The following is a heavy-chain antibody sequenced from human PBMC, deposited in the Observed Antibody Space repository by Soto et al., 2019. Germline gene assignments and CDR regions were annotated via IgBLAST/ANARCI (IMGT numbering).Heavy chain of an antibody. V-gene: IGHV2-5*02. J-gene: IGHJ4*02. CDR1: GFSLSTARVD. D-gene: IGHD6-19*01. CDR2: IYWDDDK. Sequence: QITLKESGPTLVKPTQTLTLTCTFYGFSLSTARVDVGWIRQPPGKALEWLALIYWDDDKRYSPFLKSRLTITKDTSKNQVVLTMTNMDPVDTATYYCAHSVVAGLGYYFDNWGQGTLVTVSS. CDR3: AHSVVAGLGYYFDN.